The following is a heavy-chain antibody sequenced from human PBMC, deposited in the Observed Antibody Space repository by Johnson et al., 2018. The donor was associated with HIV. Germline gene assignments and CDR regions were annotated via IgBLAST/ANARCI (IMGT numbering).Heavy chain of an antibody. J-gene: IGHJ3*02. CDR2: ISSSGSTI. CDR3: AKDRQSTSTLGAFDI. CDR1: GFTFSDHY. V-gene: IGHV3-11*01. D-gene: IGHD5-24*01. Sequence: QVQLVESGGGLVKPGGSLRLSCAGSGFTFSDHYMSWVRQAPGKGLEWVSFISSSGSTIYYSDSVKGRFTISRDNAKNSLYLQMTSLRTEDTALYYCAKDRQSTSTLGAFDIWGQGNMVIVSS.